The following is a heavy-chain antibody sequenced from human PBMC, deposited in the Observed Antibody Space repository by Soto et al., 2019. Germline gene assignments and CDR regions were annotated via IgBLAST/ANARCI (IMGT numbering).Heavy chain of an antibody. CDR2: IWYDGSNK. CDR1: GFTFSSYG. D-gene: IGHD3-22*01. CDR3: ARGSGGYYHVFDY. J-gene: IGHJ4*02. Sequence: QVQLVESGGGVVQPGRSLRLSCAASGFTFSSYGMHWVRQAPGKGLEWVAVIWYDGSNKYYADSVKGRFTISRDNSKNTLYLQMNSLRAEDTAVYYCARGSGGYYHVFDYWGQGTLVTVSS. V-gene: IGHV3-33*01.